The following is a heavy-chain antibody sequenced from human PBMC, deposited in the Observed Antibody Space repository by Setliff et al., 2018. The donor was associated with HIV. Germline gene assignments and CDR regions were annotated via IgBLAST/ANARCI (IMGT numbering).Heavy chain of an antibody. D-gene: IGHD2-8*02. CDR2: ISAYNGNT. V-gene: IGHV1-18*01. CDR1: GYTLRRHG. Sequence: GASVKVSCKASGYTLRRHGISWVRQAPGQGLEWMGWISAYNGNTNYAQKFQGRVTLTTDTSTSTAYMELRGLRSDDTAVYYCVRVNVILLGYWVGYSDYWGQGTLVTVSS. CDR3: VRVNVILLGYWVGYSDY. J-gene: IGHJ4*02.